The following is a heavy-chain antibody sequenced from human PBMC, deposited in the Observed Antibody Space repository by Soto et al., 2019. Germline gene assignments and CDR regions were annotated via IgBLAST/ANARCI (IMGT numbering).Heavy chain of an antibody. V-gene: IGHV3-66*01. CDR1: EFSVSSNY. Sequence: DVQLVESGGGLVQPGGSLRLSCAASEFSVSSNYMSWVRQAPGKGLEWVSVIYSSGSTYYADSVKGRFTISRDNSKNTLYLQMNSLRAEDTAVYYCARGRSGLNWFDPWGQGTLVTVSS. CDR2: IYSSGST. J-gene: IGHJ5*02. D-gene: IGHD3-10*01. CDR3: ARGRSGLNWFDP.